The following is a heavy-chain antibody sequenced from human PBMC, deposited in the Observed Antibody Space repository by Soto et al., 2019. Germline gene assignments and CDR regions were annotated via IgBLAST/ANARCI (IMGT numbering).Heavy chain of an antibody. D-gene: IGHD6-19*01. CDR3: ARADPNEGLVRYYYYYGMDV. CDR2: INPNSGGT. J-gene: IGHJ6*02. V-gene: IGHV1-2*04. Sequence: QVQLVQSGAEVKKPGASVKVSCKASGYTFTGYYMHWVRQAPGQGLEWMGWINPNSGGTNYAQKFQGWVTMTRDTSISTAYMELSRLRSDDTAVYYCARADPNEGLVRYYYYYGMDVWGQGTTVTVSS. CDR1: GYTFTGYY.